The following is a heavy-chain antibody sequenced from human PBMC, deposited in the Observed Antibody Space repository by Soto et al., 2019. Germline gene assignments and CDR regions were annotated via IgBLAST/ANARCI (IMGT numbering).Heavy chain of an antibody. CDR3: ARDLYSNSAH. J-gene: IGHJ4*02. V-gene: IGHV3-30-3*01. CDR2: ISYDGSNK. Sequence: PGGSLRLSCAASGFTFSSYAMHWVRQAPGKGLEWVAVISYDGSNKYYADSVKGRFTISRDNSKDTLYLQMNSLRAEDTAVYYCARDLYSNSAHWGQGTLVTVSS. D-gene: IGHD4-4*01. CDR1: GFTFSSYA.